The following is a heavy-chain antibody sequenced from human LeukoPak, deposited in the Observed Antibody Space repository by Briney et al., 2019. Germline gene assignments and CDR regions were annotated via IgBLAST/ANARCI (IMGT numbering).Heavy chain of an antibody. CDR2: INIDGATT. Sequence: GGSLRLSCAASGFTFRGFWMDWVREAPGEGVGWVSRINIDGATTNYADSVKGRFTISRDNAKNTLHLQMNSLRADDTAVYYCVRGAVGTGVWFDPWGQGTLVTVSS. CDR1: GFTFRGFW. V-gene: IGHV3-74*01. J-gene: IGHJ5*02. D-gene: IGHD1-26*01. CDR3: VRGAVGTGVWFDP.